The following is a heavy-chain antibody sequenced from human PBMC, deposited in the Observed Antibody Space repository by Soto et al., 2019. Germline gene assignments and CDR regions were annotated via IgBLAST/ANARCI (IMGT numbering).Heavy chain of an antibody. J-gene: IGHJ3*02. CDR3: AVILDAFDI. Sequence: QVQLQESGPGLVKPSETLSLTCTVSGGSISSYYWSWIRQPPGKGLEWIGYIYYSGSTNYNPSLKRRVTIAVDTSKIQFSLTLSSVTAADTAVYYWAVILDAFDIWGQGTMVTVSS. V-gene: IGHV4-59*01. CDR2: IYYSGST. CDR1: GGSISSYY.